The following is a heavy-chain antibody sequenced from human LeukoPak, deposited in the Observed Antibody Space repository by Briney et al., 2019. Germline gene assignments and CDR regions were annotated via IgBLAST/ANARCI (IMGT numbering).Heavy chain of an antibody. J-gene: IGHJ4*02. V-gene: IGHV3-23*01. D-gene: IGHD1-26*01. Sequence: GGSLRLSCAASGFTFSSCAMSWVRQAPGKGLEWVSTIIDSGNSIYYADSAEGRFTISRDNSKNTLYLQMNSLRAGDTAVYYCARDPIFSGSYGVFDYWGLGTLVTVSS. CDR2: IIDSGNSI. CDR1: GFTFSSCA. CDR3: ARDPIFSGSYGVFDY.